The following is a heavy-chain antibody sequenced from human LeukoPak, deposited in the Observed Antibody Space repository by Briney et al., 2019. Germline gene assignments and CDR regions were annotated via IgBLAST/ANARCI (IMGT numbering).Heavy chain of an antibody. CDR1: GFTFSNAW. CDR2: IKSKTDGGTT. V-gene: IGHV3-15*01. CDR3: TTEATVTTSPPFQH. D-gene: IGHD4-17*01. Sequence: KSGGSLRVSCAASGFTFSNAWMSGVRQAPGKGLEWVGRIKSKTDGGTTDYAAPVKGRFTISRDDSKNTLYLQMNSLKTEDTAVYYCTTEATVTTSPPFQHWGQGTLVTVSS. J-gene: IGHJ1*01.